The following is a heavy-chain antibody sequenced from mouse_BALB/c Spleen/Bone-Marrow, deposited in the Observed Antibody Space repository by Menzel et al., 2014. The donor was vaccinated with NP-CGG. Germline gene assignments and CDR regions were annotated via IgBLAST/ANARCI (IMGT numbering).Heavy chain of an antibody. CDR3: ATREAFTETLRS. J-gene: IGHJ4*01. D-gene: IGHD3-3*01. V-gene: IGHV5-17*01. Sequence: SCAASGVTINDQIMSWVRQAPGKGLEWVSTINETNGSTYYADSVKGRFTISRDNSKNTLYLQMNSLRAEDTAVYYCATREAFTETLRSWGQGTLVTVS. CDR2: INETNGST. CDR1: GVTINDQI.